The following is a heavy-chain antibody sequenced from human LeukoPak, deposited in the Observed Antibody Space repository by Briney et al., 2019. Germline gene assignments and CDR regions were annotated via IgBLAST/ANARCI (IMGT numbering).Heavy chain of an antibody. J-gene: IGHJ4*02. Sequence: ASVKVSCKASGYTFTGYYMHWVRQAPGQGLEWMGWINPSSGGTNYAQKFQGRVTMTRDTSISTAYMELSRLRSDDTAVYYCARGGWLLPLSYWGQGTLVTVSS. V-gene: IGHV1-2*02. CDR1: GYTFTGYY. CDR2: INPSSGGT. CDR3: ARGGWLLPLSY. D-gene: IGHD4-23*01.